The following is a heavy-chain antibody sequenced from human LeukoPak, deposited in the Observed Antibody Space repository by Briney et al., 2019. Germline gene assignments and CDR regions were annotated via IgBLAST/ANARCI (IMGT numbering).Heavy chain of an antibody. CDR1: GFTVSSNY. CDR2: IYSGGAT. CDR3: AREGRLRDDSYNDAFDL. J-gene: IGHJ3*01. D-gene: IGHD5-18*01. V-gene: IGHV3-53*01. Sequence: PGGSLRLSCAASGFTVSSNYMTWVRQAPGRGLEWVSVIYSGGATSYADSVKGRFTISRDSSKNTLYLQMSSLRAEDTAVYFCAREGRLRDDSYNDAFDLWGQGTMVTVSS.